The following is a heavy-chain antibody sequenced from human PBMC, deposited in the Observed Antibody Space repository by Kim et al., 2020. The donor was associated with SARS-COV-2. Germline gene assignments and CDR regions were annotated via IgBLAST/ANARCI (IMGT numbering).Heavy chain of an antibody. Sequence: STNYNPSLKSRVTISVDTSKNQFSLKLSSVTAADTAVYYCARGWWGAFDIWGQGTMVTVSS. J-gene: IGHJ3*02. V-gene: IGHV4-34*01. CDR3: ARGWWGAFDI. CDR2: ST. D-gene: IGHD2-8*02.